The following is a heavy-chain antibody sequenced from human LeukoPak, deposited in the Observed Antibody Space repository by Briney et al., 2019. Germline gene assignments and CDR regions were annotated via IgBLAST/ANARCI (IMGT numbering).Heavy chain of an antibody. J-gene: IGHJ4*02. CDR2: ISSSSSYI. V-gene: IGHV3-21*04. D-gene: IGHD5-18*01. CDR1: GFTFSSYS. Sequence: PGGSLRLSCAASGFTFSSYSMNWVRQAPGKGLEWVSSISSSSSYIYYADSVKGRFTISRDNAKNSLYLQMNSLRAEDTALYYCAKDLSKLGYSYGYFDYWGQGTLVTVSS. CDR3: AKDLSKLGYSYGYFDY.